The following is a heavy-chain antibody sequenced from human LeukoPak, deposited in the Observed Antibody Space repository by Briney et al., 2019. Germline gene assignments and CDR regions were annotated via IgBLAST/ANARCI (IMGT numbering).Heavy chain of an antibody. Sequence: GGTLRLSCAASGFTFSSYGMNWVRQAPGKGLEWVSGISPSGGGTYYADSVKGRFTISRDDSKNTLYLQMNSLRAEDTAVYYCAKNHNSNGYHTDDAFDVWGQGTMVTVSS. CDR1: GFTFSSYG. V-gene: IGHV3-23*01. CDR2: ISPSGGGT. CDR3: AKNHNSNGYHTDDAFDV. D-gene: IGHD3-22*01. J-gene: IGHJ3*01.